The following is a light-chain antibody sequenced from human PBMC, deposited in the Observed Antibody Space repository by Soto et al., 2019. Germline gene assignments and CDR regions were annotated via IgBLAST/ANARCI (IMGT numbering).Light chain of an antibody. V-gene: IGLV7-46*01. J-gene: IGLJ1*01. CDR1: TGAVTNGHY. Sequence: QAVVTQEPSLTVSPGGTVTLTCGSSTGAVTNGHYPYWFQHNPGQAPSKLIYDTTNRHSCTPALFSGSLLGGKDALTLSGAQTEDEDAYSCLISSNRHYVSGNGHKVTVL. CDR2: DTT. CDR3: LISSNRHYV.